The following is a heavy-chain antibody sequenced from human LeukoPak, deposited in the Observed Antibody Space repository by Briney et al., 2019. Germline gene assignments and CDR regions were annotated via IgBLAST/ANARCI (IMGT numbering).Heavy chain of an antibody. V-gene: IGHV3-33*01. Sequence: GRSLRLSCAASGFTFSSYGMHWVRQAPGKGLEWVAVIWYDGSNKYYAGSVKGRFTISRDNSKNTLYLQMNSLRAEDTAVYYCARHVDTAMGDWGQGTLVTVSS. J-gene: IGHJ4*02. CDR3: ARHVDTAMGD. D-gene: IGHD5-18*01. CDR1: GFTFSSYG. CDR2: IWYDGSNK.